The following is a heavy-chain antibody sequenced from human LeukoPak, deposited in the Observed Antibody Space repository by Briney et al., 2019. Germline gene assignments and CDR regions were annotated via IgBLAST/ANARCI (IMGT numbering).Heavy chain of an antibody. CDR1: GFTFSNYA. CDR2: IGPNGGDA. D-gene: IGHD2-2*01. Sequence: PGGSLSLSCSASGFTFSNYAMNWFRQAPGKGLEYVSVIGPNGGDAYYADSVKGRFTISRDSSKNTLYLQMSSLRAEDTAVYYCAKGRPTTLGYCGRSICADWYFDLWGRGTLLSVSS. V-gene: IGHV3-64D*06. J-gene: IGHJ2*01. CDR3: AKGRPTTLGYCGRSICADWYFDL.